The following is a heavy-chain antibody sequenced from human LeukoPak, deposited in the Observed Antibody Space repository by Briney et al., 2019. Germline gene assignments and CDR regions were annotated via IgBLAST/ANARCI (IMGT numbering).Heavy chain of an antibody. J-gene: IGHJ4*02. Sequence: ASVKVSCKASGGTFSSYAISWVRQAPGQGLAWMGGIIPIFGTANYAQKFQGRVTITTDESTSTAYMELSSLRSEDTAVYYCASGPQDYGDYGRELYYFDYWGQGTLVTVSS. CDR1: GGTFSSYA. CDR2: IIPIFGTA. CDR3: ASGPQDYGDYGRELYYFDY. V-gene: IGHV1-69*05. D-gene: IGHD4-17*01.